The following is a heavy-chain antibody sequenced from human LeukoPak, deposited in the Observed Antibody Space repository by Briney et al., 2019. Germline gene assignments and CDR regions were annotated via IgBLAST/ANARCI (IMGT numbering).Heavy chain of an antibody. Sequence: ASETLSLTCTVSGYSISSGYYWGWIRQPPGKGLHWIGSIFHSGSTYYNPSLKSRVTISVDTSKNQFSLKLSSVTAADTAVYYCARRPSSSIRYYYYMDVWGKGTTVTVSS. J-gene: IGHJ6*03. D-gene: IGHD6-6*01. CDR2: IFHSGST. CDR1: GYSISSGYY. CDR3: ARRPSSSIRYYYYMDV. V-gene: IGHV4-38-2*02.